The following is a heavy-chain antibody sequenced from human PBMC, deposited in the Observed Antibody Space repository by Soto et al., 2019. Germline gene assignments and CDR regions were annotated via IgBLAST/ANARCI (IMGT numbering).Heavy chain of an antibody. D-gene: IGHD3-22*01. J-gene: IGHJ4*02. CDR2: ISGSSSHM. V-gene: IGHV3-21*01. Sequence: GGSLRLSCKASGFIFSEYSMSWVRQAPGKGLEWVSSISGSSSHMYYADSLKGRFTISRDNAKNSLYLQMSGLRAEDAAVYFCAKYTHYSDRSAYHPPYYYDFWGQGILVTVSS. CDR1: GFIFSEYS. CDR3: AKYTHYSDRSAYHPPYYYDF.